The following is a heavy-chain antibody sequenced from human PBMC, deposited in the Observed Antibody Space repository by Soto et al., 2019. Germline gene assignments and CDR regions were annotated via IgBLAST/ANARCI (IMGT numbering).Heavy chain of an antibody. J-gene: IGHJ4*02. V-gene: IGHV4-31*03. CDR2: IYYSGST. Sequence: SETLSLTCTVSGGSISSGGYYWSWIRQHPGKGLEWIGYIYYSGSTYYNPSLKSRVTISVDTSKNQFSLKLSSVTAADTAVYYCARGHRVGEPHWGQGTLVTVSS. CDR1: GGSISSGGYY. CDR3: ARGHRVGEPH. D-gene: IGHD3-16*01.